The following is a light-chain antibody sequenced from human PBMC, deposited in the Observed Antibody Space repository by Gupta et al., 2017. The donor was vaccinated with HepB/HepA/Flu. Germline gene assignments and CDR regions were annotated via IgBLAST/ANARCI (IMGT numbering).Light chain of an antibody. J-gene: IGLJ2*01. CDR2: QDS. Sequence: SYELTQPPSVSVSPGQTASITCSGDKLGDKYACWYKQKQGQSPVLVIDQDSKRHSGIPDRGSASNSGKNATTHTSGTQPMNDADEYCQEWDGSTALVFGGGTKLTVL. V-gene: IGLV3-1*01. CDR1: KLGDKY. CDR3: QEWDGSTALV.